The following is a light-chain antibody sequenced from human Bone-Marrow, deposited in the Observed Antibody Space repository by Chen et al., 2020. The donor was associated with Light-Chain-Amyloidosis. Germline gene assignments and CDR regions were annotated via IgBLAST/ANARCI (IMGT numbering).Light chain of an antibody. CDR3: QVWDRSSDRPV. CDR1: NIGSTS. CDR2: DDS. Sequence: SYVLTQPSSVSVAPGQTATIACGGNNIGSTSVHWYQQTPGQAPLLVVYDDSDRPSGIPERLAGANSGNAATLTISGVEAEDEADYYGQVWDRSSDRPVFGGGTKLTVL. J-gene: IGLJ3*02. V-gene: IGLV3-21*02.